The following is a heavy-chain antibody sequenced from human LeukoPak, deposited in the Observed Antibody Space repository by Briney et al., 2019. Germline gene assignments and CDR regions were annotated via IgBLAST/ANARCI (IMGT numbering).Heavy chain of an antibody. D-gene: IGHD2/OR15-2a*01. CDR3: AKDQSATTDYYYYYMDV. CDR2: IRYDGSNK. J-gene: IGHJ6*03. Sequence: PGGSLRLSCAASGFTFSSYGMHWVRQAPGKGLEWVAFIRYDGSNKYYADSVKGRYTISRDNSKNTLYLQMNSLRAEDTAVYYCAKDQSATTDYYYYYMDVWGKGTTVTISS. V-gene: IGHV3-30*02. CDR1: GFTFSSYG.